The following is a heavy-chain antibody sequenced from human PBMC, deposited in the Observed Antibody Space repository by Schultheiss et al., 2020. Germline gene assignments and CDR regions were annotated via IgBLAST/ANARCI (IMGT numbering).Heavy chain of an antibody. CDR1: GGSISSSSYY. CDR3: ARSKWELSRAIGYYYMGV. Sequence: SETLSLTCTVSGGSISSSSYYWGWIRQPPGKGLEWIGEINHSGSTNYNPSLKSRVTISVDTSKNQFSLKLSSVTAADTAVYYCARSKWELSRAIGYYYMGVWGEGTSVTVSS. V-gene: IGHV4-39*07. J-gene: IGHJ6*03. D-gene: IGHD1-26*01. CDR2: INHSGST.